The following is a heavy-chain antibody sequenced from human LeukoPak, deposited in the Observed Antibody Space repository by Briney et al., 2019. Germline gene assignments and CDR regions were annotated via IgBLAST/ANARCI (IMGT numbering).Heavy chain of an antibody. CDR3: ARDRVRGSSSLPDAFDI. J-gene: IGHJ3*02. CDR1: GGTFSSYA. D-gene: IGHD6-6*01. CDR2: IIPIFGTA. V-gene: IGHV1-69*05. Sequence: SVKVSCKASGGTFSSYAISWVRQAPGQGLEWMGRIIPIFGTANYALKFQGRITITTDESTSTAYMELSSLRSEDTAVYYCARDRVRGSSSLPDAFDIWGQGTMVTVSS.